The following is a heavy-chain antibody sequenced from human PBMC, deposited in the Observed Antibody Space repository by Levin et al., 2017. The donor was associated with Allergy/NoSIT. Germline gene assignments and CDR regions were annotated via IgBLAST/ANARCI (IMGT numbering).Heavy chain of an antibody. CDR3: AGATQGNAYLDT. V-gene: IGHV5-51*01. D-gene: IGHD2-8*01. Sequence: GESLKISCEASENRFGTYWIAWVRQMPGKGLEWLGIIHLLNSGTVYSPSFQGQLTIAADTSISTAYLQWNSLKAANTVMYYCAGATQGNAYLDTWGQGTQVVVAS. CDR1: ENRFGTYW. J-gene: IGHJ4*02. CDR2: IHLLNSGT.